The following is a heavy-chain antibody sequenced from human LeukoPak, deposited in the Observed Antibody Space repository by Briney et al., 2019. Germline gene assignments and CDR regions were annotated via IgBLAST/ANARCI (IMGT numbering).Heavy chain of an antibody. CDR3: ARELGYCSSTSCPIPDY. V-gene: IGHV1-46*01. CDR2: INPSGGST. J-gene: IGHJ4*02. Sequence: ASVKVSRKASGYTFTSYYMHWVRQAPGQGLEWMGIINPSGGSTSYAQKFQGRVTMTRDTSTSTVYMELSSLRSEDTAVYYCARELGYCSSTSCPIPDYWGQGTLVTVSS. D-gene: IGHD2-2*01. CDR1: GYTFTSYY.